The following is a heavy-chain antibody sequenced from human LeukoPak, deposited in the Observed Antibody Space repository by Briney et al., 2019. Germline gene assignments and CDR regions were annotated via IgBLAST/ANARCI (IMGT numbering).Heavy chain of an antibody. CDR1: GFSFSSYA. CDR2: ISSSGGST. J-gene: IGHJ4*02. V-gene: IGHV3-23*01. Sequence: GGSLSLSCAASGFSFSSYAMSWVRQAPGKGLGSVSAISSSGGSTYYADSVKGQFTISRDNSKNTLYLQMNSLRAEDTAVYYCAKGGGDIVVVPAAMDFDYWGQGTLVTVSS. CDR3: AKGGGDIVVVPAAMDFDY. D-gene: IGHD2-2*01.